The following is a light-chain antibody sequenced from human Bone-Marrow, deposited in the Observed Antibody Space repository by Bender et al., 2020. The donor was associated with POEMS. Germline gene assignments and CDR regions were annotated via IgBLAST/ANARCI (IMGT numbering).Light chain of an antibody. Sequence: QVVVTQSPSASASLGASVKFTCTLSSGHSTYSIAWHQHHPEKGPRYLMRVNSDGSHTKGDGIPDRFSGSSSGAERYLSISSLQTEDEAQYYCQTWGAGIGVFGGGTKLTVL. CDR3: QTWGAGIGV. CDR2: VNSDGSH. V-gene: IGLV4-69*01. CDR1: SGHSTYS. J-gene: IGLJ3*02.